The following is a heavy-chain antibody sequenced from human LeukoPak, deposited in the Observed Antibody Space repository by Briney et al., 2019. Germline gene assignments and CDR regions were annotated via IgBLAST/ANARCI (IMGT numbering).Heavy chain of an antibody. CDR1: GFTFTSSA. J-gene: IGHJ4*02. V-gene: IGHV1-58*02. CDR3: AAAYYYDSSGYYRLDY. CDR2: IVVGSGNT. D-gene: IGHD3-22*01. Sequence: GASVKVPCKASGFTFTSSAMQWVRQARGQRLEWIGWIVVGSGNTNYAQKFQERVTITRDMSTSTAYMELSSLRSEDTAVYYCAAAYYYDSSGYYRLDYWGQGTLVTVSS.